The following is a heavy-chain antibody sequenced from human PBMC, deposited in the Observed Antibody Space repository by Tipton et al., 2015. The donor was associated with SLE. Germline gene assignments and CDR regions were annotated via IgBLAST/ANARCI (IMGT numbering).Heavy chain of an antibody. CDR2: IHSSGST. J-gene: IGHJ4*02. CDR3: ARHFSGSYSFDY. Sequence: GSLRLSCTVIGGSISSYYWSWIRQPAGKGLEWIGQIHSSGSTSYNPSLKSRVSISVDMSKNQVSLKLSSVTAADTALYYCARHFSGSYSFDYWGQGKLVTVSS. CDR1: GGSISSYY. V-gene: IGHV4-4*07. D-gene: IGHD1-26*01.